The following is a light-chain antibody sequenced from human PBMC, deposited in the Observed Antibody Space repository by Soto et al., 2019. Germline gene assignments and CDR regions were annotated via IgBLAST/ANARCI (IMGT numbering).Light chain of an antibody. CDR1: QSISTY. J-gene: IGKJ3*01. V-gene: IGKV1-39*01. CDR2: AAS. Sequence: DLQMTQSPSSLSASVGDGVTITCRASQSISTYLNWYQQKPGKAPNLLIYAASNLQSGVPSRFSGSGSGTDFTLSISSLRPEDFATYYCQQSYSTPFTFGPGTTVDIK. CDR3: QQSYSTPFT.